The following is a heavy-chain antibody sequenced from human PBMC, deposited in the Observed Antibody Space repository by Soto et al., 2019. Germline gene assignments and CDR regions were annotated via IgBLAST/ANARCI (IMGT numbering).Heavy chain of an antibody. Sequence: EVQLVESGGGLVKPGGSLRLSCAASGFTFSSYSMNWVRQAPGKGLEWVSSISSSSSYIYYADSVKGRFAISRDNAKNSLYLQMNSLRAEDTAVYYCARDQAVAGDYWGQGTLVTVSS. J-gene: IGHJ4*02. CDR1: GFTFSSYS. CDR2: ISSSSSYI. CDR3: ARDQAVAGDY. D-gene: IGHD6-19*01. V-gene: IGHV3-21*01.